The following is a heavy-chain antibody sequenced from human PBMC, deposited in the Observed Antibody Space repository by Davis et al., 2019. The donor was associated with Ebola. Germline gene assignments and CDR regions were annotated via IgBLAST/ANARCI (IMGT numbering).Heavy chain of an antibody. CDR2: IIPIFGIA. Sequence: SVTVSCKASGGTFSSYAISWVRQAPGQGLEWMGRIIPIFGIANYAQKFQGRVTITADESTSTAYMELSSLRSEDTAVYYCARDSLCGSTSCWVRYWGQGTLVTVSS. CDR3: ARDSLCGSTSCWVRY. J-gene: IGHJ4*02. D-gene: IGHD2-2*01. V-gene: IGHV1-69*13. CDR1: GGTFSSYA.